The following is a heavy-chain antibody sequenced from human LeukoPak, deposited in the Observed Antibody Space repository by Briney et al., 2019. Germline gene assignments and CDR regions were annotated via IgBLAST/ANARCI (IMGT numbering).Heavy chain of an antibody. J-gene: IGHJ4*02. D-gene: IGHD6-19*01. CDR1: NFTFGSYG. CDR3: SKGQWLVEQTFDY. CDR2: ISSEGNNK. V-gene: IGHV3-30*18. Sequence: PGGSLRLSCAASNFTFGSYGMNWVRHVPGKGLEWVAVISSEGNNKYNADSVKGRFSISRDNSKNTLFLQMNSLRAEDTAIYYCSKGQWLVEQTFDYWGQGTLVTVSS.